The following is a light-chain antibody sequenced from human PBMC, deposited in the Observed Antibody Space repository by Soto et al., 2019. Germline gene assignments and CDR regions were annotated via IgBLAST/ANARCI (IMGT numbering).Light chain of an antibody. CDR1: QSVSSSY. Sequence: EIVLTQSPGTLSLSPGERATLSCRASQSVSSSYIAWFQQKPGQAPRLLIYGASSRATGIPDRFSGSGSGTEFTLTISRLEPEDFAVYYCQQYDSSPYTFGQGTKLEI. V-gene: IGKV3-20*01. CDR3: QQYDSSPYT. J-gene: IGKJ2*01. CDR2: GAS.